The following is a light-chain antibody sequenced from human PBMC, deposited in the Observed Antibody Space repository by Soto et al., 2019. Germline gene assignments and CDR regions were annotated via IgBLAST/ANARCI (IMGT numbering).Light chain of an antibody. CDR3: QQYGSSPWT. CDR2: GAS. V-gene: IGKV3-20*01. J-gene: IGKJ1*01. Sequence: EIVLTQSPGTLSLSPGERATLSCRASQSVSSSYLAWYQQKPGQAPRLLIYGASSRATGIPDRVSGSGSGTDLTLTIRRLEPEDFAVYYCQQYGSSPWTFGQGNKWEIQ. CDR1: QSVSSSY.